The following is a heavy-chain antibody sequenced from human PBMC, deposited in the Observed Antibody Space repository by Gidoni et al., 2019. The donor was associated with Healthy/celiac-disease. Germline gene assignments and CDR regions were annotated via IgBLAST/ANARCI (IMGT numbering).Heavy chain of an antibody. Sequence: QVQLVESGGGVVQPGRSLRLSWAASGFTVSSYGMHWVRQAPGKGLEGVAVISYDGSNKYYADSVTGRFTISRDNSKNTLYLQMNSLRAEDTAVYYCAKGSSAMDPLDQLDYWGQGTLVTVSS. V-gene: IGHV3-30*18. CDR1: GFTVSSYG. D-gene: IGHD5-18*01. J-gene: IGHJ4*02. CDR2: ISYDGSNK. CDR3: AKGSSAMDPLDQLDY.